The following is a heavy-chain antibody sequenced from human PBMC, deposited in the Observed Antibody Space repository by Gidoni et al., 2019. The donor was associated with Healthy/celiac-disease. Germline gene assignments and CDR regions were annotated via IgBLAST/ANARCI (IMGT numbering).Heavy chain of an antibody. Sequence: QVQLVQSGAEVKKPGASVKVSCKASGYTFTSYAMHWVRQAPGQRLEWMGWINAGNGNTKYSQKFQGRVTIARDTSASTAYMELSSLRSEDTAVYYCARDPIYDILTGPRFDPWGQGTLVTVSS. CDR1: GYTFTSYA. CDR3: ARDPIYDILTGPRFDP. J-gene: IGHJ5*02. D-gene: IGHD3-9*01. V-gene: IGHV1-3*01. CDR2: INAGNGNT.